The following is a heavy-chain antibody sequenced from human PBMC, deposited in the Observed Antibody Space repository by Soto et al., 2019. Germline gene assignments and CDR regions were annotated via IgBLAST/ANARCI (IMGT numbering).Heavy chain of an antibody. J-gene: IGHJ5*02. CDR1: GFTFSSYA. D-gene: IGHD2-15*01. CDR3: AKGPELGYCSGGSCYEQGMKFDP. V-gene: IGHV3-23*01. Sequence: EVQLLESGGGLVQPGGSLRLSCAASGFTFSSYAMSWVRQAPGKGLEWVSAISGSGGSTYYADSVKGRFTISRDNSKNTLYLQMNSLRAEDTAVYYCAKGPELGYCSGGSCYEQGMKFDPSGQGTLVTVSS. CDR2: ISGSGGST.